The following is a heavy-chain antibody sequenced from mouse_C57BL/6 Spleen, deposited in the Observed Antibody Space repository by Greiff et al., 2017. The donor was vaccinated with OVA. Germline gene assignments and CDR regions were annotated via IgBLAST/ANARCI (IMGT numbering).Heavy chain of an antibody. CDR2: IDPANGNT. J-gene: IGHJ4*01. Sequence: EVQLQQSVAELVRPGASVKLSCTASGFTIKNTYMHWVKQRPEQGLEWIGRIDPANGNTKYAPKFQGKATITADTSSNTAYLQLSSLTSEDTAIYYCASVAQANAMDYWGQGTSVTVSS. D-gene: IGHD3-2*02. V-gene: IGHV14-3*01. CDR3: ASVAQANAMDY. CDR1: GFTIKNTY.